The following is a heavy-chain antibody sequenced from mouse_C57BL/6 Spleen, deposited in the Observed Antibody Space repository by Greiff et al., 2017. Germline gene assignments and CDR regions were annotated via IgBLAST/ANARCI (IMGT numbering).Heavy chain of an antibody. J-gene: IGHJ2*01. Sequence: EVKLVESEGGLVQPGSSMKLSCTASGFTFSDYYMAWVRQVPEKGLEWVANINYDGSSTYYLDSLKSRFIISRDNAKNILYLQMSSLKSEDTATYYCARDNYSNWGYYFDYWGQGTTLTVSS. CDR1: GFTFSDYY. V-gene: IGHV5-16*01. CDR2: INYDGSST. D-gene: IGHD2-5*01. CDR3: ARDNYSNWGYYFDY.